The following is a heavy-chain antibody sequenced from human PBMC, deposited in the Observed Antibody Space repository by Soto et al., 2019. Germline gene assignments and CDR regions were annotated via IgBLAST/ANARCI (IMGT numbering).Heavy chain of an antibody. D-gene: IGHD6-6*01. Sequence: QVQLQESGPGLVQPSQTLSLTCTVSGDSISSGDYYWSCVRQSPGKGLEWIGCIYYSGTTYYNPSLGTRLTQAVDTSKNQFSLSLSSVSAADTAMYFCARDFKRYSSSPRHLEYWGQGTLVTVSS. CDR3: ARDFKRYSSSPRHLEY. CDR1: GDSISSGDYY. CDR2: IYYSGTT. V-gene: IGHV4-30-4*01. J-gene: IGHJ4*02.